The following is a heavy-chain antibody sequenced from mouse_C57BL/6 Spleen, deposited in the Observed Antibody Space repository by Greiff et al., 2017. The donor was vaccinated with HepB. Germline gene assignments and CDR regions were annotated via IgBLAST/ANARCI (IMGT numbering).Heavy chain of an antibody. CDR3: ARKGVDSSGYPAWFAY. J-gene: IGHJ3*01. V-gene: IGHV1-9*01. D-gene: IGHD3-2*02. CDR2: ILPGSGST. CDR1: GYTFTGYW. Sequence: QVQLKQSGAELMKPGASVKLSCKATGYTFTGYWIEWVKQRPGHGLEWIGEILPGSGSTNYNEKFKGKATFTADTSSNTAYMQLSSLTTEDSAIYYCARKGVDSSGYPAWFAYWGQGTLVTVSA.